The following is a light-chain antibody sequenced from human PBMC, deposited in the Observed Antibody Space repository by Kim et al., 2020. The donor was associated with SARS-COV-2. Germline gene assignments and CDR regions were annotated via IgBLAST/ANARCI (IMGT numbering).Light chain of an antibody. CDR3: SSYTSSSTWV. V-gene: IGLV2-18*02. Sequence: GQPVPMSCTVASSDVGRYSCVSWYQQPPGTAPKVMFYEVSNRPSGVPDRFSGSKSGNTASLTISGLRAEDEADCYCSSYTSSSTWVFGGGTKLTVL. CDR2: EVS. CDR1: SSDVGRYSC. J-gene: IGLJ3*02.